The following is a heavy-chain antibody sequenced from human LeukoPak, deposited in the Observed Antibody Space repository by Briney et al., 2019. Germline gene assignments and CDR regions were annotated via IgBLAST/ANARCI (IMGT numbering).Heavy chain of an antibody. CDR3: AILNWSSGRA. CDR2: LSGNT. J-gene: IGHJ5*02. V-gene: IGHV3-23*01. Sequence: GGSLRLSCAASGSIFNTYGTSWVRQAPGKGLEWVSALSGNTYYADSVKGRFTTSTDSYKNTLFLQMNSLRAGDTAVYYCAILNWSSGRAWGQGTLVTVSS. CDR1: GSIFNTYG. D-gene: IGHD1-1*01.